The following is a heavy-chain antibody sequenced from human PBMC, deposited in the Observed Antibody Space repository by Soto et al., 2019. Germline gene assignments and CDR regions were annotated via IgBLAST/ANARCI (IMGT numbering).Heavy chain of an antibody. J-gene: IGHJ4*01. V-gene: IGHV6-1*01. CDR1: RGSGSCKSAV. CDR2: TYYRSKWYY. Sequence: QTPSLTCAITRGSGSCKSAVVFWVTESGSRGLEWLGRTYYRSKWYYEYAVSVRGRITINPDTSKNQYSLQLNSVTPEDTAVYFCARGEQYSGRIFDYWGQGTLVTVSS. D-gene: IGHD1-26*01. CDR3: ARGEQYSGRIFDY.